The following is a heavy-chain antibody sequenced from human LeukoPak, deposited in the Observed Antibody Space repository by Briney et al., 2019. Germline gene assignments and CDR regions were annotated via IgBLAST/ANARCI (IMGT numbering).Heavy chain of an antibody. CDR3: AKGDSTAHYYYGMDV. D-gene: IGHD4-17*01. CDR1: GFTFDDYA. CDR2: ISWNSGSI. V-gene: IGHV3-9*01. Sequence: PGGSLRLSCAASGFTFDDYAMHWVRQAPGKGLEWVSGISWNSGSIGYADSVKGRFTISRDNAKNSLYLQMNSLRAEDAALYYCAKGDSTAHYYYGMDVWGQGTTATVSS. J-gene: IGHJ6*02.